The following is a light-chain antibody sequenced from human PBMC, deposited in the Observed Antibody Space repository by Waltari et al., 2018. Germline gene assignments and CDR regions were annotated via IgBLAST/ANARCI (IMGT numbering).Light chain of an antibody. Sequence: DIVMTQSPDSLAVSLGERATINCKSSQSVLHSFKNKNYLAWYQQKPGQPLKLLMYWASTRESGVPDRFRGSGSGTDFTLTISSLQAEDVAVYYCQQHYTAPITFGQGTRLDIK. CDR2: WAS. CDR3: QQHYTAPIT. V-gene: IGKV4-1*01. J-gene: IGKJ5*01. CDR1: QSVLHSFKNKNY.